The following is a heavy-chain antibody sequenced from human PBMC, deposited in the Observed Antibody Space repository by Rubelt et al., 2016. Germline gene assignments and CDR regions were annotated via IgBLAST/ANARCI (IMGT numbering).Heavy chain of an antibody. Sequence: GPGLVKPSQTLSLTCTVSGGSISSGGYYWSWIRQHPEKGLEWIGYIYYSGSTYYNPSLKSRVTISVDTSKNQFSLKLSSVTAADTAVYYCGLHKQYYYASSATDAFDIWPPETMVTFSS. CDR1: GGSISSGGYY. CDR3: GLHKQYYYASSATDAFDI. CDR2: IYYSGST. V-gene: IGHV4-31*03. J-gene: IGHJ3*02. D-gene: IGHD3-22*01.